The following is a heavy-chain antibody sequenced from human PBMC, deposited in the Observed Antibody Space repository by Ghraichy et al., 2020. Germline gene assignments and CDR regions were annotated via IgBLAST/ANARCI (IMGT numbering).Heavy chain of an antibody. V-gene: IGHV1-2*06. Sequence: ASEKVSCKASGYTFTGYYMHWVRQAPGQGLEWMGRISPNSGGTNYAQKFQGRVTMTRDTSISTAYMEVSRLRFDDTAVYYCARDLTGYDSPSYFDYWGQGTLVTVSS. CDR3: ARDLTGYDSPSYFDY. J-gene: IGHJ4*02. CDR2: ISPNSGGT. D-gene: IGHD5-12*01. CDR1: GYTFTGYY.